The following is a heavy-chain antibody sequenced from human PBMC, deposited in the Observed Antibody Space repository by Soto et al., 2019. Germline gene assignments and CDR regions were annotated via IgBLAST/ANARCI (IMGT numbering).Heavy chain of an antibody. Sequence: GGSLRLSCAASGFNFSSHGLHWVRQAPGKGLEWVSRINSDGSSTSYADSVKGRFTISRDNAKNTLYLQMNSLRAEDTAVYYCARDLWWSGSYYAKGYYYYGMDVWGQGTTVTVSS. CDR3: ARDLWWSGSYYAKGYYYYGMDV. CDR1: GFNFSSHG. J-gene: IGHJ6*02. V-gene: IGHV3-74*01. D-gene: IGHD3-10*01. CDR2: INSDGSST.